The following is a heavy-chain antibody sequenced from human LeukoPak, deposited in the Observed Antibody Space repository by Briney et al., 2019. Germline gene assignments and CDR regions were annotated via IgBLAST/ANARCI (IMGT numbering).Heavy chain of an antibody. V-gene: IGHV4-31*03. CDR2: IHHSGSK. J-gene: IGHJ4*02. CDR1: GGSITSGDYY. D-gene: IGHD6-13*01. CDR3: ARDPLFGYSTSWFLYHLDY. Sequence: SETLSLTCTVSGGSITSGDYYWSWIRQHPGKGLEWIGYIHHSGSKYYNPSLQSRLTISVDTSKNQFSLKLSSVTAADTAVYYCARDPLFGYSTSWFLYHLDYWGQGTLVIVSS.